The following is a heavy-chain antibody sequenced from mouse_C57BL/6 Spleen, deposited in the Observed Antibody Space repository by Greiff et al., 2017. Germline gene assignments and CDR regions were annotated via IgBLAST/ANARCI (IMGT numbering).Heavy chain of an antibody. CDR1: GYSITSGYY. D-gene: IGHD2-5*01. CDR3: AREGYSNYDYAMDY. J-gene: IGHJ4*01. V-gene: IGHV3-6*01. Sequence: VQLQESGPGLVKPSQSLSLTCSVTGYSITSGYYWNWIRQFPGNKLEWMGYISYNGSNNYNPSLKNRISITRDTSTNQFFLKLNSGTTEDTATYYCAREGYSNYDYAMDYWGQGTSVTVSS. CDR2: ISYNGSN.